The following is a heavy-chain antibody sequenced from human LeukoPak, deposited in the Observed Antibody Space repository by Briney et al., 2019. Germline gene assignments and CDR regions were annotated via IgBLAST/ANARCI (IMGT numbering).Heavy chain of an antibody. CDR2: IKQDGSEK. Sequence: GGSLRLSCAVSGFTFSSYWMNWVRQAPGKGLEWVANIKQDGSEKNYVDSVKGRFTISRDNAKSSLFLQMNDLRAEDTAVYYCARGSWGSYRRNSFFDYWGQGTLVTVSS. CDR1: GFTFSSYW. V-gene: IGHV3-7*01. CDR3: ARGSWGSYRRNSFFDY. J-gene: IGHJ4*02. D-gene: IGHD3-16*02.